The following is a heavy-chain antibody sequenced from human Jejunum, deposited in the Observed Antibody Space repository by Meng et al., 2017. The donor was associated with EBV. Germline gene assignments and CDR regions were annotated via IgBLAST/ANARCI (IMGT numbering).Heavy chain of an antibody. Sequence: QLRVSGLVLVKPPGTLSLTCAVSGDSIHNTANWVSWVRQAQGKGLEWVSVISSNGNTYYADSVKGRFTISRDTSENTMYLQMNSLRAEDTAVYYCARDHIAVTGQWGFDHWGQGTLVTVSS. D-gene: IGHD2-21*01. CDR2: ISSNGNT. CDR1: GDSIHNTANW. J-gene: IGHJ4*02. CDR3: ARDHIAVTGQWGFDH. V-gene: IGHV3-66*01.